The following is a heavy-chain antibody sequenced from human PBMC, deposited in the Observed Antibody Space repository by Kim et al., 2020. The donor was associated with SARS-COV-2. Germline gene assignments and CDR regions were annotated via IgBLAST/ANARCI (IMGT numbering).Heavy chain of an antibody. D-gene: IGHD3-16*01. Sequence: SETLSLTCAVYGGSFSGYYWSWIRQPPGKGLEWIGEINHSGSTNYNPSLKSRVTISVDTSKNQFSLKLSSVTAADTAVYYCARGAGGVINPGYKIDYWGQGTLVTVSS. CDR3: ARGAGGVINPGYKIDY. CDR1: GGSFSGYY. V-gene: IGHV4-34*01. CDR2: INHSGST. J-gene: IGHJ4*02.